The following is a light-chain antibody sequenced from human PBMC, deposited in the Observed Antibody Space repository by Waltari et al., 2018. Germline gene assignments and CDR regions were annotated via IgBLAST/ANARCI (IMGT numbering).Light chain of an antibody. CDR1: QDISTS. CDR2: YAS. Sequence: EILLTQSPDFQSVTPKEKVTITCRASQDISTSLHWYQQKPDQSPKLLIKYASESFSGVPSRFSGSGSGTHFTLTINSLEAEDAGTYYCQQSLSFPLTFGGGTRVEIK. V-gene: IGKV6-21*01. J-gene: IGKJ4*01. CDR3: QQSLSFPLT.